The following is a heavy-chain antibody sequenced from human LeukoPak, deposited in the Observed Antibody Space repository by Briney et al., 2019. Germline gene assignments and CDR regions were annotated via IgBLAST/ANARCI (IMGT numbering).Heavy chain of an antibody. CDR1: GFTFSGSA. V-gene: IGHV3-73*01. CDR3: ARGLWFGELLYFDY. J-gene: IGHJ4*02. D-gene: IGHD3-10*01. Sequence: GGSLRLSCAASGFTFSGSAMHWVRQASGKGLEWVGRIRSKANSYATAHAASVKGRFTISRDDSKNTAYLQMNSLKTGDTAVYYCARGLWFGELLYFDYWGQGTLVTVSS. CDR2: IRSKANSYAT.